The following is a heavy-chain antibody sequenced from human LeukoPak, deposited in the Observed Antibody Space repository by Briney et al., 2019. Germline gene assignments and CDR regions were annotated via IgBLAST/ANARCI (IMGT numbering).Heavy chain of an antibody. CDR2: ISGSGGST. CDR3: AKDGVYDTSGQGGWFDP. CDR1: GFTFSSYA. Sequence: GGSLRLSCAASGFTFSSYAMSWVRQAPGKGLEWVSAISGSGGSTYYADFVKGRFTISRDNSKNTLYLQMNSLRAEDTAVYYCAKDGVYDTSGQGGWFDPWGQGTLVTVSS. V-gene: IGHV3-23*01. D-gene: IGHD3-22*01. J-gene: IGHJ5*02.